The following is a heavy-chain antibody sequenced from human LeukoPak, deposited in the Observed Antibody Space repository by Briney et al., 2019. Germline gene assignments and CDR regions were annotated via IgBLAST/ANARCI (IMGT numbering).Heavy chain of an antibody. CDR1: GFTVSSTY. Sequence: PGGSLRLSCIASGFTVSSTYMSWVRQAPGKGLEWVSGISWNSGSIGYVDSVKGRFTISRDNAKNSLYLQMNSLRAEDTAVYYCARVYRRYFDYWGQGTLVTVSS. V-gene: IGHV3-48*04. CDR2: ISWNSGSI. J-gene: IGHJ4*02. D-gene: IGHD1-14*01. CDR3: ARVYRRYFDY.